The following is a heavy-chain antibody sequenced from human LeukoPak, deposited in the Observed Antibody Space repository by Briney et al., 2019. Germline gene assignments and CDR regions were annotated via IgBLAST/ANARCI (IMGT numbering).Heavy chain of an antibody. CDR3: ANRYCSGGSCYPDY. Sequence: GGSLRLSCAASGYTFSSYAMNRVRQASGKGLEWVSAISGSGGSTYYADSVKGRFTITRDNSKNTLYLQMNILRAEDTAVYYCANRYCSGGSCYPDYWGQGTLVTVSS. D-gene: IGHD2-15*01. J-gene: IGHJ4*02. CDR1: GYTFSSYA. V-gene: IGHV3-23*01. CDR2: ISGSGGST.